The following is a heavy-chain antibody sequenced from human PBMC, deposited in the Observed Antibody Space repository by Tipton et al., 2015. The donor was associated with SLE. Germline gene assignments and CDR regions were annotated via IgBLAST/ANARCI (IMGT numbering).Heavy chain of an antibody. CDR1: GGSFSGYY. Sequence: TLSLTCAVYGGSFSGYYWSWIRQPPGKGLEWIGEINHSGSTNYNPSLKSRVTISVDTSKNQFSLKLSSVTAADTAVYYCARRNRVAGYHYYYGMDVWGQGTTVTVSS. J-gene: IGHJ6*02. CDR3: ARRNRVAGYHYYYGMDV. D-gene: IGHD6-19*01. CDR2: INHSGST. V-gene: IGHV4-34*01.